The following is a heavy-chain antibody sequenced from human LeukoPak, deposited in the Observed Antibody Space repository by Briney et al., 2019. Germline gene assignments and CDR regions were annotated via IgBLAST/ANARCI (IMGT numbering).Heavy chain of an antibody. V-gene: IGHV3-7*03. CDR2: IKQDGSEK. D-gene: IGHD3-16*01. CDR3: ARLTTYMAF. Sequence: PGGSLRLSCAASGFTFSSNWMSWVRQAPGKGLEWVANIKQDGSEKYYVDSVKGRFTISRDNAKNSLYLQMNSLRAEDTAVYYCARLTTYMAFGGQGTLVTVSS. CDR1: GFTFSSNW. J-gene: IGHJ4*02.